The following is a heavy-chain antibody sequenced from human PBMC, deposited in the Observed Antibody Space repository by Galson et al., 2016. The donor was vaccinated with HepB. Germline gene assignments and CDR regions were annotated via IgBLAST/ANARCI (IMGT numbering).Heavy chain of an antibody. CDR2: IKEDGDEI. J-gene: IGHJ4*02. Sequence: SLRLSCAASGFTFSNYWMSWVRQAPGKGPEWVANIKEDGDEIYYADSVKGRFTISRDNAQNSLYLQMNRLRAEDTAGDFCARENIFWSCYHNYYFEFWGQGTLATVSS. CDR3: ARENIFWSCYHNYYFEF. V-gene: IGHV3-7*03. D-gene: IGHD3-3*01. CDR1: GFTFSNYW.